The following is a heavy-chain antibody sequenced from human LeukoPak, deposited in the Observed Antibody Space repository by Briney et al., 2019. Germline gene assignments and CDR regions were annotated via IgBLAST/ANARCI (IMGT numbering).Heavy chain of an antibody. Sequence: ASETLSLTCTVSGGSISSYYWSWIRQPAGKGLEWIGRIYTSGSTNYNPSLKSRVTMSVDTSKNQFSLKLSSVTAADTAVYYCARDTYYYDSSGYYGFDYWGQGTLVTVSS. V-gene: IGHV4-4*07. CDR1: GGSISSYY. D-gene: IGHD3-22*01. CDR3: ARDTYYYDSSGYYGFDY. J-gene: IGHJ4*02. CDR2: IYTSGST.